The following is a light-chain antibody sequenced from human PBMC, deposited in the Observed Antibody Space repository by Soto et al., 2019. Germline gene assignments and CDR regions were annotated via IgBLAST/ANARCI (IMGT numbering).Light chain of an antibody. CDR3: QQYGDSPRT. CDR2: DAF. J-gene: IGKJ5*01. V-gene: IGKV3-20*01. Sequence: EIVLTQSPGTLSLSPGERATLPCRASQSVSSSYLAWYQQKPGQAPRLLIHDAFMRATGIPDRFSGSGSGTDFTLTIARLEPEDFAVYYCQQYGDSPRTFGQGTRLETK. CDR1: QSVSSSY.